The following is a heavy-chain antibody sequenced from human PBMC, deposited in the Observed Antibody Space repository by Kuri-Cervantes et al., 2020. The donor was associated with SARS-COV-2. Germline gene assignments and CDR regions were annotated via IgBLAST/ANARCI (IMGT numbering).Heavy chain of an antibody. CDR1: GFTFSSYA. J-gene: IGHJ4*02. CDR2: IRYDGSNK. D-gene: IGHD1-26*01. CDR3: AKDDGGSFGLFDN. V-gene: IGHV3-30*02. Sequence: GESLKISCAASGFTFSSYAMHWVRQAPGKGLEWVAFIRYDGSNKYYADSVKGRFTISRDNSKNTLYLQMNSLRPEDTAVYYCAKDDGGSFGLFDNWGQGILVTVSS.